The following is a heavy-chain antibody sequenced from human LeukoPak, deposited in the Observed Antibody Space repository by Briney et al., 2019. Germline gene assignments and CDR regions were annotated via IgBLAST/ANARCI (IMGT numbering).Heavy chain of an antibody. V-gene: IGHV1-18*01. D-gene: IGHD2-8*01. J-gene: IGHJ4*02. CDR1: GYTFTSYG. CDR2: ISAYNGNT. CDR3: ARGVCVLMVDVLFAY. Sequence: ASVKVPCKASGYTFTSYGISWVRHAPGQGLESMGWISAYNGNTNYAQKLQGRVTMTTDTSTSTAYMELRSLRSDDTALYYCARGVCVLMVDVLFAYSGQGTLVTVSS.